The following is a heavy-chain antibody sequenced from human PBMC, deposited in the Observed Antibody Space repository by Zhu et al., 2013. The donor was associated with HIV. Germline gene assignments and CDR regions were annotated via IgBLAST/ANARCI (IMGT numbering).Heavy chain of an antibody. Sequence: VQLQESGPGLVKPSETLSLTCTVSGGSISSYYWSWIRQPPGKGLEWIGYIYYSGNTNYNPSLKSRVTISVDTSKNQFSLKLGSVTAADTAVYYCARVPRRRQLPDYWGQGTLVTVSS. CDR1: GGSISSYY. J-gene: IGHJ4*02. CDR3: ARVPRRRQLPDY. CDR2: IYYSGNT. V-gene: IGHV4-59*01. D-gene: IGHD1-26*01.